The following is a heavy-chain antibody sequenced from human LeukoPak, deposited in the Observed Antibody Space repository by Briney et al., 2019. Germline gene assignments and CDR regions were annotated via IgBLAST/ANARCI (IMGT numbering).Heavy chain of an antibody. J-gene: IGHJ4*02. CDR2: MNPNSGNT. V-gene: IGHV1-8*01. Sequence: ASVKVSCKASGYTFTSYDINWVRQATGRGLEWMGWMNPNSGNTGYAQKFQGRVTMTRNTSIGTAYMELSSLRSEDTAVYYCARGDYSGYTSSDYWGQGTLVTVSS. CDR1: GYTFTSYD. CDR3: ARGDYSGYTSSDY. D-gene: IGHD5-12*01.